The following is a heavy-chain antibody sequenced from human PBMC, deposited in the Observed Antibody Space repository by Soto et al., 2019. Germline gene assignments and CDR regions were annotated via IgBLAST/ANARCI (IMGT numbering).Heavy chain of an antibody. CDR2: ISGSGGST. D-gene: IGHD3-9*01. V-gene: IGHV3-23*01. CDR1: GFTFSSYA. CDR3: AKDGHVLRYFDWFPTEYNWFDP. J-gene: IGHJ5*02. Sequence: PGGSLRLSCAASGFTFSSYAMSWVRKAPGKGLEWVSAISGSGGSTYYAASVKGRFTISRDNSKNTLYLQMNSLRAEDTAVYYCAKDGHVLRYFDWFPTEYNWFDPWGQGTLVTVSS.